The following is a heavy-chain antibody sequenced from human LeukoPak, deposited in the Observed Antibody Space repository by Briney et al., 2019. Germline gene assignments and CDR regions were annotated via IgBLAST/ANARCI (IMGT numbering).Heavy chain of an antibody. CDR3: ARDAGSYNWFDP. CDR1: GFTFSSHG. Sequence: HSGGSLRLSCAASGFTFSSHGMHWVRQAPGKGLEWVAVIWYDGSNIYYADSVKGRFTISRDISKNTLYLQMNSLRAEDTAIYYCARDAGSYNWFDPWGQGTLVTVSS. D-gene: IGHD3-10*01. J-gene: IGHJ5*02. CDR2: IWYDGSNI. V-gene: IGHV3-33*01.